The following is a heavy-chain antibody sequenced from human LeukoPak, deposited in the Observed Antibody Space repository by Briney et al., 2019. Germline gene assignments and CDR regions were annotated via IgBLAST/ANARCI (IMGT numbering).Heavy chain of an antibody. V-gene: IGHV3-74*01. CDR1: GFTFSSYG. CDR2: ITSDGRTT. CDR3: ARDRYYVPDY. D-gene: IGHD3-16*01. Sequence: PGGSLRLSCAASGFTFSSYGMSWFRQGPGRGLVWVSRITSDGRTTIYADSVKGRFSISRDNSKNTLFLQMNSLRADDTAVYYCARDRYYVPDYWGQGTLVTVSS. J-gene: IGHJ4*02.